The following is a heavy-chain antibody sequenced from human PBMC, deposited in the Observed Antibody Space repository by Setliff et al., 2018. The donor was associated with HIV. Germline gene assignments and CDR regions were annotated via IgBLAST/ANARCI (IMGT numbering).Heavy chain of an antibody. CDR1: GFTFSSYW. CDR3: ARGLYSSSWYVGGFDI. J-gene: IGHJ3*02. V-gene: IGHV3-7*01. Sequence: GGSLRLSCAASGFTFSSYWMSWVRQAPGKGLEWVANIKQDGSEKYYVDSVKGRFTISRDNAKNSLYLQMNSLRVEDTAVYWCARGLYSSSWYVGGFDIWGQGTMVTVSS. CDR2: IKQDGSEK. D-gene: IGHD6-13*01.